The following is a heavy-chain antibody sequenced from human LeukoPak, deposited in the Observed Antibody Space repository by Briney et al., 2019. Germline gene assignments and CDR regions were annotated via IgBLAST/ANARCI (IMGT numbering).Heavy chain of an antibody. CDR3: ARDLGYYDSSGYYYELDY. Sequence: ASVKVSCKASGYTFTGYYMHWVRQAPGQGLEWMGWINPNSGGTNYAQKFQGRVTMTRDTSISTAYMELSRLRSDDTAVYYCARDLGYYDSSGYYYELDYWGQGTLVTVSS. CDR2: INPNSGGT. V-gene: IGHV1-2*02. CDR1: GYTFTGYY. J-gene: IGHJ4*02. D-gene: IGHD3-22*01.